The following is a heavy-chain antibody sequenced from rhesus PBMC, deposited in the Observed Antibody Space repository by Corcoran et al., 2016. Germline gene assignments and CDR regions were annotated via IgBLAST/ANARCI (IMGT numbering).Heavy chain of an antibody. CDR3: ARWSNWVVDY. V-gene: IGHV4-147*01. CDR1: GGSISSNY. J-gene: IGHJ4*01. Sequence: QVQLQESGPGLVKPSETLSLTCAVSGGSISSNYWSWIRQSPGKGLEWSGYIYGGSGSTSYNPSLKSRVTISTDTSKNQFSLKLSSVTAADTAVYYCARWSNWVVDYWGQGVLVTVSS. CDR2: IYGGSGST. D-gene: IGHD5-24*01.